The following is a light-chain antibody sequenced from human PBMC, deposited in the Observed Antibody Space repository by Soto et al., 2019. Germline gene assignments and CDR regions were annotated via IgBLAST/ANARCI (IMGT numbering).Light chain of an antibody. CDR1: QSVSSY. J-gene: IGKJ1*01. CDR2: DAS. V-gene: IGKV3-11*01. Sequence: EIVLTQSPATLSLSPGERATLSCRASQSVSSYLAWYQQKPGQAPRLLIYDASNRATGIPARFSGSGSGTDFTLTIRSLEPEDFAVYYCQQRSNWPTFGQGTKVEFK. CDR3: QQRSNWPT.